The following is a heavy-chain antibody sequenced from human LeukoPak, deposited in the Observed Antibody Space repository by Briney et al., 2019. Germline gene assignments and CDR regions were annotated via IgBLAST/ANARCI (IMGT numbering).Heavy chain of an antibody. CDR1: GGTFSSYA. J-gene: IGHJ4*02. CDR2: IIPIFGTA. CDR3: ARTLADYYDSSGYEPQFDY. Sequence: ASVKVSCKASGGTFSSYAISWVRQAPGQGLEWMGGIIPIFGTANYAQKFQGIVTITADESTSTAYMELSSLRSEDTAVYYCARTLADYYDSSGYEPQFDYWGQGTLVTVSS. V-gene: IGHV1-69*13. D-gene: IGHD3-22*01.